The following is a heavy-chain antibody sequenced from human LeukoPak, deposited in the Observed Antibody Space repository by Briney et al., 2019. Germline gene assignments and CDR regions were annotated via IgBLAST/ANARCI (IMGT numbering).Heavy chain of an antibody. J-gene: IGHJ4*02. V-gene: IGHV2-5*01. D-gene: IGHD3-10*01. CDR3: AHKGGGSGSYTM. CDR1: GFSLSTTGVA. Sequence: SGPTLVNPTQTLTLTCTFSGFSLSTTGVAVAWIRQPPGKALEWLAVTYWNNDKSYSPSLKNRLTITQDTSKNQVILIMANMDPVDTGKYYCAHKGGGSGSYTMWGQGTLVTGSS. CDR2: TYWNNDK.